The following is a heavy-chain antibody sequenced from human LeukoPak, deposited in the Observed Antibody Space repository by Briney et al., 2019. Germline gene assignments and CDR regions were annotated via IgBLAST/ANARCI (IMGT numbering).Heavy chain of an antibody. J-gene: IGHJ4*02. CDR2: ISSSGSTI. CDR1: GFTFSSYE. D-gene: IGHD3-9*01. V-gene: IGHV3-48*03. Sequence: QPGGSLRLSCAASGFTFSSYEMNWVRQAPGKGLEWVSYISSSGSTIYYADSVKGRITISRDNAKNSLYLQMNSLRAEDTAVYYCAREPDYDILTGYSYWGQGTLVTVSS. CDR3: AREPDYDILTGYSY.